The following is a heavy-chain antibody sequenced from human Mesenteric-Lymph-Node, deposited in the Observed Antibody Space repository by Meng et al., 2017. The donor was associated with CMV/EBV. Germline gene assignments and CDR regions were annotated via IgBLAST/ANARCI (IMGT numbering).Heavy chain of an antibody. J-gene: IGHJ2*01. Sequence: SWFSLSISGVGVGWIRRPPGKALELLALIYWDDDKRYSPSLKSRLTITKDTSKNQVVLTMTNMDPVDTATYYCALTNYGSGKGYFDLWGRGTLVTVSS. CDR3: ALTNYGSGKGYFDL. CDR1: WFSLSISGVG. V-gene: IGHV2-5*02. D-gene: IGHD3-10*01. CDR2: IYWDDDK.